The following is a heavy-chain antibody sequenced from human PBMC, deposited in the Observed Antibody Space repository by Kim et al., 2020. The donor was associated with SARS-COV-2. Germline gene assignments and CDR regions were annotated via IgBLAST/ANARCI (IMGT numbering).Heavy chain of an antibody. J-gene: IGHJ6*01. CDR2: INHSGST. CDR1: GGSFSGYY. CDR3: ARGPPFIAVPYYYGMDV. V-gene: IGHV4-34*01. Sequence: SETLSLTCAVYGGSFSGYYWSWIRQPPGKGLEWIGEINHSGSTNYNPSLKSRVTISVDTSKNQFSLKLSSVTAADTAVYYCARGPPFIAVPYYYGMDVWG. D-gene: IGHD6-19*01.